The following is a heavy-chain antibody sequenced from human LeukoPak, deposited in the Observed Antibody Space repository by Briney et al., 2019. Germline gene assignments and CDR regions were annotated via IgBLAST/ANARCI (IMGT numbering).Heavy chain of an antibody. J-gene: IGHJ4*02. CDR2: IYIGGTT. V-gene: IGHV3-66*02. Sequence: PRGSLRLSCAASGFTVSSKYMNWVRQAPGKGLEWVTVIYIGGTTYYADSVKGRFTISRDNSKNTLYLQMDSLRAEDTAVYYCAASGYYFDFWGQGTLVTVSS. CDR1: GFTVSSKY. D-gene: IGHD1-1*01. CDR3: AASGYYFDF.